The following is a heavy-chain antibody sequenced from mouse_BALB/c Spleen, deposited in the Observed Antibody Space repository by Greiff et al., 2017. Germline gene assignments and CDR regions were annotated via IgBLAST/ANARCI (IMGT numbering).Heavy chain of an antibody. CDR2: ISYSGST. D-gene: IGHD4-1*01. Sequence: EVQLQQSGPGLVKPSQSLSLTCTVTGYSITSDYAWNWIRQFPGNKLEWMGYISYSGSTSYNPSLKSRISITRDTSKNQFFLQLNSVTTEDTATYYCARDWDDYWGQGTTLTVSS. V-gene: IGHV3-2*02. CDR3: ARDWDDY. CDR1: GYSITSDYA. J-gene: IGHJ2*01.